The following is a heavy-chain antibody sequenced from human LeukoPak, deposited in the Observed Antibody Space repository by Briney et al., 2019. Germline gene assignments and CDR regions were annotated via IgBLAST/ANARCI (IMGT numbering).Heavy chain of an antibody. D-gene: IGHD4-17*01. V-gene: IGHV1-46*01. CDR3: ARDQGDYGDYCWFDP. CDR2: INPSGGST. CDR1: GYTFTSYY. Sequence: ASVKVSCKASGYTFTSYYMHWVRQAPGQGLAWMGIINPSGGSTSYAQKFQGRVTMTRDTSTSTAYMELSRLRSDDTAVYYCARDQGDYGDYCWFDPWGQGTLVTVSS. J-gene: IGHJ5*02.